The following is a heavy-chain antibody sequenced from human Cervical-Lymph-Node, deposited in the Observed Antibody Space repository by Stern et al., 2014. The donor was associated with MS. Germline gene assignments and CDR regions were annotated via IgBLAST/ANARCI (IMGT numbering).Heavy chain of an antibody. J-gene: IGHJ4*02. V-gene: IGHV3-7*01. D-gene: IGHD6-6*01. CDR2: INQDGSDK. CDR3: ARLEYTSWSRGFDF. Sequence: VQLVESGGGLVQSGGSLRLSCAASGFTFTDYWMSWVRQTPERGLEWVAIINQDGSDKTYADSVKGRFTVSRDNTKTSLYLQMNSLRGEDTAVYYCARLEYTSWSRGFDFWGLGTLVTVSS. CDR1: GFTFTDYW.